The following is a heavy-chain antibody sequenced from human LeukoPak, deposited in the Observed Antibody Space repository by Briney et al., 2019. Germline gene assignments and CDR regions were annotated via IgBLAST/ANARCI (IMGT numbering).Heavy chain of an antibody. CDR2: INPSGGST. CDR3: ARERSRWSHFDY. CDR1: GYTFTSYY. D-gene: IGHD2-8*01. J-gene: IGHJ4*02. Sequence: ASVKVSCKASGYTFTSYYIHWVRQAPGQGLEWMGIINPSGGSTSYAQNFQGRVTMTRDTSTSTVYMELSSLRSEDTAVYCCARERSRWSHFDYWGQGTLVTVSS. V-gene: IGHV1-46*01.